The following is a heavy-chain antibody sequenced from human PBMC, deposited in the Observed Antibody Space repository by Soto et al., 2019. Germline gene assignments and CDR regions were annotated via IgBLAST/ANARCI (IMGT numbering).Heavy chain of an antibody. CDR2: IIPIFDIT. V-gene: IGHV1-69*01. Sequence: QVQLVQSGAEVKKPGSSVKVSCKASGGNFRSYSISWVRQAPGQGLEWMGGIIPIFDITNYAQKFQGRVTITADESTSTSYKELSSLGSDDTAVYYCARPDEGGYSSNNHYYYALDVWGQGTTVTV. CDR3: ARPDEGGYSSNNHYYYALDV. D-gene: IGHD3-22*01. CDR1: GGNFRSYS. J-gene: IGHJ6*02.